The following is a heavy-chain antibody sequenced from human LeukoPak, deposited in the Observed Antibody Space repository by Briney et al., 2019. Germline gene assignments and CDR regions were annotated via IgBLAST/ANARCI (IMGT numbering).Heavy chain of an antibody. CDR3: ARERTIFGVAVDY. J-gene: IGHJ4*02. CDR1: GFTFSSYS. Sequence: GGSLRLSCAASGFTFSSYSMNWVRQAPGKGLEWASSISSSSSYIYYADSVKGRFTISRDNAKNSLYLQMNSLRAEDTAVYYCARERTIFGVAVDYWGQGTLVTVSS. CDR2: ISSSSSYI. V-gene: IGHV3-21*01. D-gene: IGHD3-3*01.